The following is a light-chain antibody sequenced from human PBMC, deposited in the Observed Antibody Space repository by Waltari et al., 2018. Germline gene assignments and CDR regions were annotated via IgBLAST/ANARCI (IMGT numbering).Light chain of an antibody. Sequence: EIVLTQSPATLSLSPGERATLSCRASQGVSSYLPWYQQKPGQAPRPLIYDASNRATGIPARFSGSGSGTDFTLTISSLEPEDFAVYYCQQRSNWPPRYTFGQGTKLEIK. J-gene: IGKJ2*01. CDR3: QQRSNWPPRYT. CDR2: DAS. CDR1: QGVSSY. V-gene: IGKV3-11*01.